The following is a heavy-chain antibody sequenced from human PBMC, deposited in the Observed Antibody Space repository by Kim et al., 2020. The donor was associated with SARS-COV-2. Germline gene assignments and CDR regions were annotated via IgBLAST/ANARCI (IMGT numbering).Heavy chain of an antibody. V-gene: IGHV4-34*01. J-gene: IGHJ4*02. D-gene: IGHD3-10*01. CDR1: GGSFSGNY. Sequence: SETLSLTCAVYGGSFSGNYWSWICPPQGKGLELIGEINHSGRTNYNPSRKSRVTISVDTSKNQFSLKLTSVTAADTAVYFCARRLSNTSGWGSHYCDLWGQGILVTVSS. CDR3: ARRLSNTSGWGSHYCDL. CDR2: INHSGRT.